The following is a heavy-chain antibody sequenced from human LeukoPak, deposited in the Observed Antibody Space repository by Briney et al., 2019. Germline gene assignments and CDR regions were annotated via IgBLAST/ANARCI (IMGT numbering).Heavy chain of an antibody. CDR3: ARAFPYCSGGSCYSPLDY. J-gene: IGHJ4*02. CDR1: GYTFTSYD. D-gene: IGHD2-15*01. V-gene: IGHV1-2*02. CDR2: INPNSGGT. Sequence: GASVKVSCKASGYTFTSYDINWVRQAPGQGLEWMGWINPNSGGTNYAQKFQGRVTMTRDTSISTAYMELSRLRSDDTAVYYCARAFPYCSGGSCYSPLDYWGQGTLVTVSS.